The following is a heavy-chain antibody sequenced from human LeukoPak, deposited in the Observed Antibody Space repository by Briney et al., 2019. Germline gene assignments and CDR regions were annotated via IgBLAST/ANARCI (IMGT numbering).Heavy chain of an antibody. CDR1: GGSFSGYY. J-gene: IGHJ5*02. CDR3: ASRRIAGKSNWFDP. V-gene: IGHV4-34*01. Sequence: SEPLSLPCAVSGGSFSGYYWSWIRRPPGKGLEWSREINHSGSTNYNPSLKSPVTISLDTSKKPFSLYKRSVTAPDTPLYYSASRRIAGKSNWFDPWGQGTLVTVSS. CDR2: INHSGST. D-gene: IGHD6-13*01.